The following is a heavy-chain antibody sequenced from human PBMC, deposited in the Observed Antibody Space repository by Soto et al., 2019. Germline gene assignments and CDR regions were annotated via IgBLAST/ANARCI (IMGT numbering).Heavy chain of an antibody. J-gene: IGHJ3*02. V-gene: IGHV3-23*01. D-gene: IGHD1-1*01. CDR3: AKATATSGGAFEI. CDR1: GFICSSYD. Sequence: SLRLSCAVSGFICSSYDMSWVRQAPGKGLEWVSTILVGGSTHYEDAVKGRFTISRDTSQYTVYLQMNSLTAGGTAVYYCAKATATSGGAFEIYGQGTMVTVS. CDR2: ILVGGST.